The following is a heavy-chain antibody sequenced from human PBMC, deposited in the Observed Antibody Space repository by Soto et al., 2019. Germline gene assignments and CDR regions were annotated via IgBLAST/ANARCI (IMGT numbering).Heavy chain of an antibody. CDR2: IYHSGST. Sequence: PSETLSLTCVVSGGSISSSNWWSWVRQPPGKGLEWIGEIYHSGSTNYNPSLKSRVTISVDKSKNHFSLKLNSVTAADTAVYYCARVPDYDILTGYYSLKFDPWGQGTLVTVSS. CDR3: ARVPDYDILTGYYSLKFDP. D-gene: IGHD3-9*01. CDR1: GGSISSSNW. V-gene: IGHV4-4*02. J-gene: IGHJ5*02.